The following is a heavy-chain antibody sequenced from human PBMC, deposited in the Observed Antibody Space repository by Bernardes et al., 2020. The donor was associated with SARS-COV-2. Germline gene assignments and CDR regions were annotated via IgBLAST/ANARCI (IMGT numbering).Heavy chain of an antibody. Sequence: ETLSLTCTVSGGSISSYYWSWIRQPPGKGLEWIGHIYYSGSTNYNPSLKSRVTISVDTSKNQFSLKLTSVTAADTAMYYCARYDKGHGTYFRYWGQGTLVTVSS. V-gene: IGHV4-59*08. CDR2: IYYSGST. CDR1: GGSISSYY. J-gene: IGHJ4*02. D-gene: IGHD1-26*01. CDR3: ARYDKGHGTYFRY.